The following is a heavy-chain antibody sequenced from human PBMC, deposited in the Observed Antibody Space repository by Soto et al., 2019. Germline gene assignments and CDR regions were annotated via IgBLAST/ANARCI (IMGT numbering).Heavy chain of an antibody. J-gene: IGHJ5*02. CDR3: AGLALGGIAVAGTRFDP. CDR2: IYYSGST. CDR1: GGSISSSSYY. Sequence: QLQLQESGPGLVKPSETLSLTCTVSGGSISSSSYYWGWIRQPPGKGLEWIGSIYYSGSTYYNPSLKSRVTISVDTSKNQFSLKLSSVTAADTAVYYCAGLALGGIAVAGTRFDPWGQGTLVTVSS. V-gene: IGHV4-39*01. D-gene: IGHD6-19*01.